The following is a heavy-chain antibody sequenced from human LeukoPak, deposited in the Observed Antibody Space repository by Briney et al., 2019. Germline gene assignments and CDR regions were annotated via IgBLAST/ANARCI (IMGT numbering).Heavy chain of an antibody. J-gene: IGHJ2*01. CDR1: GYTFTSYD. V-gene: IGHV1-8*02. D-gene: IGHD6-13*01. Sequence: ASVKVSCKASGYTFTSYDINWVRQATGQGLEWMGWMNPNSGNTGYAQKFQGRVAMTRNTSISTAYMELSSLRSEDTAVYYCARGIAVAGRISDNWYFDLWGRGTLVTVSS. CDR2: MNPNSGNT. CDR3: ARGIAVAGRISDNWYFDL.